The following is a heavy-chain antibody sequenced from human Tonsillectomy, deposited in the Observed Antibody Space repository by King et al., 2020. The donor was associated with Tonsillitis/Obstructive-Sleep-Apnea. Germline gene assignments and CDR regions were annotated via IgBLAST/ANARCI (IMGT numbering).Heavy chain of an antibody. V-gene: IGHV1-2*06. CDR2: INPNSGGR. CDR1: GYNFTGYY. D-gene: IGHD6-19*01. J-gene: IGHJ4*02. CDR3: ARGIAVAGTYFDS. Sequence: VQLVESGAEVKKPGASVKVSCKASGYNFTGYYMHWVRQAPGQGLEWMGRINPNSGGRNYAQKFQGRVTMTRDTSISTAYMELSRLRSDDTAVYYCARGIAVAGTYFDSWGQGTLVTVSS.